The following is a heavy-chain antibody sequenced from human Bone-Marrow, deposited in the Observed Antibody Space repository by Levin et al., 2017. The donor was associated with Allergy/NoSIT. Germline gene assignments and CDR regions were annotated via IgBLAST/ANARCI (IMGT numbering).Heavy chain of an antibody. CDR3: AKDHERYSSGWGFDQ. V-gene: IGHV3-30*18. CDR2: ISYDGSHT. Sequence: GGSLRLSCAASGFTFSNYGMHWVRQAPGKGLEWVAIISYDGSHTFYGESVKGRFTISRDNSKNTLYLEMNNLRAEDRAVYYCAKDHERYSSGWGFDQWGQGSLVAVSS. J-gene: IGHJ4*02. D-gene: IGHD6-19*01. CDR1: GFTFSNYG.